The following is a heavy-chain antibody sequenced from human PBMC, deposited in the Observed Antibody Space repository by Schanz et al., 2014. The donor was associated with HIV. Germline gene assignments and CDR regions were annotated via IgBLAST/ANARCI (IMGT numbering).Heavy chain of an antibody. CDR1: GFTFSNFA. V-gene: IGHV3-23*01. CDR3: ASRGGSSWYENWFDP. J-gene: IGHJ5*02. Sequence: EVQLLESGGGLVQPGGSLRLSCAASGFTFSNFAMSWVRQAPGKGLEWVSVISGSGISTYYADSVKGRFTISRDNAKNSLYLQMNSLRVEDTAVYYCASRGGSSWYENWFDPWGQGTLVTVSS. D-gene: IGHD6-13*01. CDR2: ISGSGIST.